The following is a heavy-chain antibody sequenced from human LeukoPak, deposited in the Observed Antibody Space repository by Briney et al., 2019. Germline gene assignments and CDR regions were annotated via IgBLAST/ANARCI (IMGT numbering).Heavy chain of an antibody. CDR1: GGSISSSSYY. D-gene: IGHD6-25*01. V-gene: IGHV4-39*01. CDR2: IYYSGST. CDR3: ARHLRGYVREFDP. Sequence: SETLSLTCTVSGGSISSSSYYWGWIRPPPGKGLEWIGSIYYSGSTYYNPSLKSRVTISVDTSKNQFSLKLSSVTAADTAVYYCARHLRGYVREFDPWGQGTLVTVSS. J-gene: IGHJ5*02.